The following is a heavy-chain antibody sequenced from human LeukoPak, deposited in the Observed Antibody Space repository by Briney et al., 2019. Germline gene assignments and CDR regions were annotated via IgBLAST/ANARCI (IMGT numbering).Heavy chain of an antibody. J-gene: IGHJ4*02. CDR2: INPDGSIT. CDR1: GFTFSSYE. Sequence: GGSLRLSCAASGFTFSSYEMNWVRQAPGKGLVWVSLINPDGSITNYADSVKGRFTISRDNAKNTLYLQMNSLRAEDTALYYCAKDLHYGSADYWGQGTLVTVSS. V-gene: IGHV3-74*01. CDR3: AKDLHYGSADY. D-gene: IGHD3-10*01.